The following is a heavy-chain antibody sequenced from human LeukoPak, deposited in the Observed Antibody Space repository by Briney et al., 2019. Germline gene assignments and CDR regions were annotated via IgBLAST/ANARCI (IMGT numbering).Heavy chain of an antibody. Sequence: PSETLSLTCTVSDEVITSNNWWSWVRQSPGKGLEWIGEIFHSGTTRYKASLESRVTMLLDKSKNQFSLRLNSVTAADTAVYFCARLRLSGGSFSVGWFDPWGQGIQVTVSS. J-gene: IGHJ5*02. CDR1: DEVITSNNW. D-gene: IGHD1-26*01. CDR3: ARLRLSGGSFSVGWFDP. V-gene: IGHV4-4*02. CDR2: IFHSGTT.